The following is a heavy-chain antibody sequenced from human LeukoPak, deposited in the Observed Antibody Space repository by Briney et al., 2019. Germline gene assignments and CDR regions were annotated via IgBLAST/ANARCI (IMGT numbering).Heavy chain of an antibody. Sequence: PSQTLSLTCTVSGGSISSGDYYWSWIRQPPGMGLEWIGYIYYSGSTYYNPSLKSRVTISVDTSKNQFSLKLSSVTAAGTAVYYCASRYDPSYYDSSGYYFLGQGTLVTVSS. CDR1: GGSISSGDYY. CDR2: IYYSGST. D-gene: IGHD3-22*01. V-gene: IGHV4-30-4*01. J-gene: IGHJ4*02. CDR3: ASRYDPSYYDSSGYYF.